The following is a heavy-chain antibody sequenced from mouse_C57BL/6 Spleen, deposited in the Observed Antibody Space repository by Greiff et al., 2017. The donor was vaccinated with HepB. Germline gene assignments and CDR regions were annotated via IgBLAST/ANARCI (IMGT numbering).Heavy chain of an antibody. CDR2: ISSGSSTI. CDR1: GFTFSDYG. Sequence: EVKLMESGGGLVKPGGSLKLSCAASGFTFSDYGMHWVRQAPEKGLEWVAYISSGSSTIYYADTVKGRFTISRDNAKNTLFLQMTSLRSEDTAMFYCAGESSFAYWGQGTLVTVSA. CDR3: AGESSFAY. V-gene: IGHV5-17*01. J-gene: IGHJ3*01.